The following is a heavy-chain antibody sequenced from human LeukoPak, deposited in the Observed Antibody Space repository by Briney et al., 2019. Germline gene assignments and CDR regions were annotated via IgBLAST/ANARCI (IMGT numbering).Heavy chain of an antibody. J-gene: IGHJ4*02. CDR2: INWNGGST. V-gene: IGHV3-20*04. D-gene: IGHD6-13*01. CDR1: GFTFDDYG. CDR3: ARDRSGSWYGPWDY. Sequence: GGSLRLSCAASGFTFDDYGMSWVRQAPGKGLEWVSGINWNGGSTGYVDSVKGRFTISRDNAKNSLYLQMNSLRGEDTALYYCARDRSGSWYGPWDYWGQGTLAPVSS.